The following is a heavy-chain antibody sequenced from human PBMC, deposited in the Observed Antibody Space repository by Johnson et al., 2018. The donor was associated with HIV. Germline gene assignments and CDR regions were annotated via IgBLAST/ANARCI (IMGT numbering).Heavy chain of an antibody. CDR2: IQYDGSNK. CDR1: GFSFSSYG. CDR3: AKVWDYYDSNAFDI. D-gene: IGHD3-22*01. Sequence: QVKLVESGGGVVQPGGSVRLSCAASGFSFSSYGMHWVRQAPGKGLEWVAFIQYDGSNKYYADSVKGRFTMSRDNSKNRLYLQMNRLRVEDTAVYYCAKVWDYYDSNAFDIWGQGTMVTVSS. J-gene: IGHJ3*02. V-gene: IGHV3-30*02.